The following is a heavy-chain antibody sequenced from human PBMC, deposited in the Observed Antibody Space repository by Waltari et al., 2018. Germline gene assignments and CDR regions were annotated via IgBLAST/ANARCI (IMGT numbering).Heavy chain of an antibody. CDR2: ISWNSGSI. V-gene: IGHV3-9*01. J-gene: IGHJ4*02. D-gene: IGHD1-1*01. CDR3: AKGRQAFDY. CDR1: GFTFDDYA. Sequence: EVQLVESGGGLVQPGRSLRLSCAASGFTFDDYAMHWVRQAPGKGLEWVSGISWNSGSIGYADSVKGRFTISRDNAKNSLYLQMNSLRAEDTALYYCAKGRQAFDYWGQGTLVTVSS.